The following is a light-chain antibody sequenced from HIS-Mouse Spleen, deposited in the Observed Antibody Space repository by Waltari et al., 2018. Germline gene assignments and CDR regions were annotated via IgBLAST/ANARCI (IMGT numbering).Light chain of an antibody. V-gene: IGLV3-10*01. CDR2: EDS. CDR3: YSTDSSGNHRV. CDR1: ALPKNY. Sequence: SYELTQPPSVPVSPGQTARITVSGDALPKNYAYRYQQKSGQAPVLVIYEDSKRPSGIPERFSGSSSGTMATLTISGAQVEDEADYYCYSTDSSGNHRVFGGGTKLTVL. J-gene: IGLJ2*01.